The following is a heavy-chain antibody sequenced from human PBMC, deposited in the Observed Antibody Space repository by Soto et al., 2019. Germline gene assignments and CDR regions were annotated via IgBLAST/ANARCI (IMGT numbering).Heavy chain of an antibody. CDR3: ARVSSGWYRRGFDI. D-gene: IGHD6-19*01. CDR2: IKQDGSEK. Sequence: AGGSLRLSCAASGFTFSSYWMSWVRQAPGKGLEWVANIKQDGSEKYYVDSVKGRFTISRDNAKNSLYLQMNSLRAEDTAVYYCARVSSGWYRRGFDIWGQGTMVTVSS. CDR1: GFTFSSYW. V-gene: IGHV3-7*01. J-gene: IGHJ3*02.